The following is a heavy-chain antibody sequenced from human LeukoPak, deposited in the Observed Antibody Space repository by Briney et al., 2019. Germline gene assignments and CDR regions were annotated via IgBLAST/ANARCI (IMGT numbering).Heavy chain of an antibody. CDR2: ISYDGSNK. CDR1: GFTFSSYG. Sequence: GGSLRLSCAASGFTFSSYGMHWVRQAPGKGLEWVAVISYDGSNKYYADSVKGRFTISRDNSKNTLYLQMNSLRAEDTAVYYCAKDLLRCFDWDQGYNWFDPWGQGTLVTVSS. CDR3: AKDLLRCFDWDQGYNWFDP. V-gene: IGHV3-30*18. J-gene: IGHJ5*02. D-gene: IGHD3-9*01.